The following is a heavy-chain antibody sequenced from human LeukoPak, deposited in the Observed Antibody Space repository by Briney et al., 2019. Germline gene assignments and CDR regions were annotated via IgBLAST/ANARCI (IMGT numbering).Heavy chain of an antibody. CDR2: ISGSGYST. D-gene: IGHD3-10*01. V-gene: IGHV3-23*01. CDR3: AKDYYGSGTYFYSYSYMDV. CDR1: GFSFSIYA. Sequence: AGGSLRLSCAASGFSFSIYAMSWVRQAPGTGLEWVSGISGSGYSTNYADSVKGRITISRDNSKDTLYLQMNSLRAEDTAVYYCAKDYYGSGTYFYSYSYMDVWGKGTTVTVS. J-gene: IGHJ6*03.